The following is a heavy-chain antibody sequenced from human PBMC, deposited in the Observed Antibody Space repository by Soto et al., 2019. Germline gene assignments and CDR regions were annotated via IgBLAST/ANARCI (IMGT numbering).Heavy chain of an antibody. CDR3: ATQSGFGVVISPYYYMDV. CDR1: GFTFSSYW. J-gene: IGHJ6*03. D-gene: IGHD3-3*01. Sequence: GGSLRLSCAASGFTFSSYWMSWVRQAPGKGLEWVANIKQDGSEKYYVDSVKGRFTISRDNAKNSLYLQMNSLRAEDTAVYYCATQSGFGVVISPYYYMDVWGKGTTVTVSS. V-gene: IGHV3-7*01. CDR2: IKQDGSEK.